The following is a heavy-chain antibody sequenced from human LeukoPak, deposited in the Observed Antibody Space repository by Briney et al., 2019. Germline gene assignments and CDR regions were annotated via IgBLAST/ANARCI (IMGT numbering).Heavy chain of an antibody. Sequence: GGSLRLSCAASGFTFSSYSMSWVRQAPGKGLEWVSVIRGSGGKTYYADFVKGRFTISRDNSKNTLYLQMNGLRAEDTAVYYCAKGPIEPAANGLYFDYWGQGTLVTVSS. V-gene: IGHV3-23*01. CDR3: AKGPIEPAANGLYFDY. D-gene: IGHD2-2*01. CDR2: IRGSGGKT. CDR1: GFTFSSYS. J-gene: IGHJ4*02.